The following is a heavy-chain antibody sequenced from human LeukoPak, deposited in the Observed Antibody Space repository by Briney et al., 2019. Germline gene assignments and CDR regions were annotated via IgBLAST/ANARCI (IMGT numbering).Heavy chain of an antibody. CDR3: ATMDV. CDR1: GFTVSSNY. J-gene: IGHJ6*02. CDR2: IWYDGSNK. V-gene: IGHV3-33*08. Sequence: GGSLRLSCAASGFTVSSNYMSWVRQAPGKGLEWVAVIWYDGSNKYYGDSVKGRFTISRDNSENTLYLQMNSLRAEDTAMYYCATMDVWGQGTTVTVSS.